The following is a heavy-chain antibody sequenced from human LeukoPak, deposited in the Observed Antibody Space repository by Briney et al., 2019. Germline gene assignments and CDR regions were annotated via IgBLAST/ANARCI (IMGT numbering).Heavy chain of an antibody. J-gene: IGHJ5*02. CDR2: MNPNNGNT. CDR3: VRDGEGVAISVNYWFDP. Sequence: SVKVSCKASGFTFTSYDINWVRQASGQGLEWMGWMNPNNGNTGYAQKFQGRVTMTRDTSISTAYMELRGLRSEDTAVYYCVRDGEGVAISVNYWFDPWGQGNLVTVSS. V-gene: IGHV1-8*01. D-gene: IGHD3-10*01. CDR1: GFTFTSYD.